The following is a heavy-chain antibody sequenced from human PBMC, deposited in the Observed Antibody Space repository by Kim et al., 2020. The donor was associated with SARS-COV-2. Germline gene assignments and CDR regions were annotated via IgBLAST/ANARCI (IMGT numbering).Heavy chain of an antibody. CDR1: GFTFSSYS. V-gene: IGHV3-21*01. D-gene: IGHD2-2*01. J-gene: IGHJ6*03. CDR2: ISSSSSYI. CDR3: AGLGYCSSTSCWFPDYYYYMDV. Sequence: GGSLRLSCAASGFTFSSYSMNWVRQAPGKGLEWVSSISSSSSYIYYADSVKGRFTISRDNAKNSLYLQMNSLRAEDTAVYYCAGLGYCSSTSCWFPDYYYYMDVWGKGTTVTVSS.